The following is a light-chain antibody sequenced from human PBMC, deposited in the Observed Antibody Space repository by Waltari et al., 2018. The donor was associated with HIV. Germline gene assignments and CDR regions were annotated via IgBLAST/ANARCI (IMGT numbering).Light chain of an antibody. J-gene: IGLJ2*01. CDR3: GTWDNSLSAGF. CDR2: DNK. CDR1: SSSFGNNY. V-gene: IGLV1-51*01. Sequence: QSVLTQPPSVSAPPGQKVTISCSGSSSSFGNNYVSWYQQVPGTAPELLIYDNKRRPSGIPVRYSGSKSGTSATLAITGLQTGDEADYYCGTWDNSLSAGFFGGGTKLTVL.